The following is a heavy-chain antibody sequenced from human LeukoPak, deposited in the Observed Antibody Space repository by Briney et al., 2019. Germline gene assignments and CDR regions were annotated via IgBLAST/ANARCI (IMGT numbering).Heavy chain of an antibody. D-gene: IGHD4-23*01. CDR2: TNTDGSST. CDR1: GFTFSSYW. V-gene: IGHV3-74*03. Sequence: PGGSLRLSCAASGFTFSSYWMHWVRQAPGKGLVWVSGTNTDGSSTMYADSVKGRFTIARDNAKNTLYLQMHSLRAEDTAVYYCYGANAEHWGQGTLVTVSS. CDR3: YGANAEH. J-gene: IGHJ1*01.